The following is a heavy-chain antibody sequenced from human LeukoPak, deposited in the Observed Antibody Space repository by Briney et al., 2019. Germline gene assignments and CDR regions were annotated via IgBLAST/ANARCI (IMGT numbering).Heavy chain of an antibody. CDR2: INHSGST. D-gene: IGHD2-21*02. J-gene: IGHJ4*02. V-gene: IGHV4-34*01. CDR1: GGSFSGYY. Sequence: SETLSLTCAVYGGSFSGYYWSWIRQPPGKGLEWIGEINHSGSTNYNPSLKSRVTISVDTSKNQFSLKLSSVTAADTAVYYCASRSYCGGDCYSIGRGYYFDYWGQGTLVTVSS. CDR3: ASRSYCGGDCYSIGRGYYFDY.